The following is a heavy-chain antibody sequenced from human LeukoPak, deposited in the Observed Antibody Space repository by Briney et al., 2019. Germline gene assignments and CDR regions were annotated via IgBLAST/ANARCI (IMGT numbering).Heavy chain of an antibody. CDR1: GYTFTGYF. Sequence: HWASVKVSCKASGYTFTGYFIHWVRQAPGQGLEWMGWINPNSGGTNYAQKFQGRVTMTRDTSINTAYMELSRLRSDDTAVYYCARNRYGSGRDYYYYYMDVWGKGTTVTISS. CDR3: ARNRYGSGRDYYYYYMDV. V-gene: IGHV1-2*02. J-gene: IGHJ6*03. CDR2: INPNSGGT. D-gene: IGHD3-10*01.